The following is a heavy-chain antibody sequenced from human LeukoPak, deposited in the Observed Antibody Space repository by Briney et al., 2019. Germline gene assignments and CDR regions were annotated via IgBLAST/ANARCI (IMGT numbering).Heavy chain of an antibody. CDR2: INAGNGNT. D-gene: IGHD2-15*01. Sequence: ASVKVSCKASGYTFTSYAVHWVRQAPGQRLEWMGWINAGNGNTKYSQKFQGRVTITRDTSASTAYMELSSLRAEDTAVYYCAKMRPEIVVVAEIDYWGQGTLVTVSS. J-gene: IGHJ4*02. V-gene: IGHV1-3*01. CDR1: GYTFTSYA. CDR3: AKMRPEIVVVAEIDY.